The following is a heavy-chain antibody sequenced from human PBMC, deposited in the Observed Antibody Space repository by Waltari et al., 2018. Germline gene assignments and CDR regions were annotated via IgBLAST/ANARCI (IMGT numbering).Heavy chain of an antibody. CDR3: ARGDYGDPPDAFDV. CDR1: GGSFRRDA. J-gene: IGHJ3*01. V-gene: IGHV1-69*05. D-gene: IGHD4-17*01. CDR2: VIPMFGSS. Sequence: QVQLVQSGAEVKKPGSSVKVSCEASGGSFRRDAISGVRQAPGQGLGWLGEVIPMFGSSKYAQKFQGRVTITTDESTTVTYMELSSLTSEDTAVYYCARGDYGDPPDAFDVWGQGTLVSVSS.